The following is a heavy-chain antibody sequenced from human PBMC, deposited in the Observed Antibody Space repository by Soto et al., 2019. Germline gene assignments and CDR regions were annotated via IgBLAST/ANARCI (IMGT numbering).Heavy chain of an antibody. Sequence: QVPLVQSGAEVKKPGASVKVSCKASGYTFTSYGISWVRQAPGQGLEWMGWISAYNGNTNYAQKLQGRVTMTTDTSTSTAYMELRSLRSDDTAVYYCARVSAPTGPAAMILYYYYYMDVWGKGTTVTVSS. D-gene: IGHD2-2*01. CDR2: ISAYNGNT. CDR1: GYTFTSYG. J-gene: IGHJ6*03. CDR3: ARVSAPTGPAAMILYYYYYMDV. V-gene: IGHV1-18*01.